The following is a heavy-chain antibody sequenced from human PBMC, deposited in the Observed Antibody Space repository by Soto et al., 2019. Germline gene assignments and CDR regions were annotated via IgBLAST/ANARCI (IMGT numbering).Heavy chain of an antibody. CDR1: GGSISGYD. CDR2: IYFSGST. Sequence: SETLSLTCTVSGGSISGYDWSWIRQPPGKGLEWIGYIYFSGSTNYNPSLQSRVTISVDTSKNQFSLKLSSVTAADTAVYYCARLGGYYQAFDNWGQGTLVTVSS. CDR3: ARLGGYYQAFDN. D-gene: IGHD3-22*01. J-gene: IGHJ4*02. V-gene: IGHV4-59*01.